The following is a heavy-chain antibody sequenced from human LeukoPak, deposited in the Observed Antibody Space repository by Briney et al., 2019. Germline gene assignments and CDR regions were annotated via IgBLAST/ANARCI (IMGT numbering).Heavy chain of an antibody. Sequence: PGGSLRLSCVASGFTIRSYSMIWVRQAPGKGLEWVSFISGSSSFIYNADSVKGRFTVSRDNAKNSLYLQMNNLRAEDTAVYYCARDLPTVTTVHFRDSWGQGILVTVSS. D-gene: IGHD4-17*01. CDR1: GFTIRSYS. J-gene: IGHJ4*02. V-gene: IGHV3-21*01. CDR3: ARDLPTVTTVHFRDS. CDR2: ISGSSSFI.